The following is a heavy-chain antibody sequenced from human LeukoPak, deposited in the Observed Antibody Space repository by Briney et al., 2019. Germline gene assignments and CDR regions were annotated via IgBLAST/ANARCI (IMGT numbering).Heavy chain of an antibody. CDR3: ARVTFNYFDY. CDR2: ISSSSSYI. CDR1: GFTFSTYT. J-gene: IGHJ4*02. V-gene: IGHV3-21*01. Sequence: PGGSLRLSCAASGFTFSTYTMNWVRQAPGKGLEWVSFISSSSSYIYYADSVKGRFTISRDNAKNSLYLQMNSLRAEDTAVYYCARVTFNYFDYWGQGTLVTVSS. D-gene: IGHD1-14*01.